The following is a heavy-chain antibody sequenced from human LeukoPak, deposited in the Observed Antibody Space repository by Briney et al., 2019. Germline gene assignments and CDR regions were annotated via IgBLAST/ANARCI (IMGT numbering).Heavy chain of an antibody. Sequence: ASVKVSCKGSGYTFTSCGISWVRQPPGQGLEWMGWISAYNGNTNYAQKLQGRVTMTTDTSTSAAYMELRSLRSDDTAVYYCARDLRSSSWNYWGQGTLVTVSS. J-gene: IGHJ4*02. V-gene: IGHV1-18*01. CDR1: GYTFTSCG. CDR3: ARDLRSSSWNY. D-gene: IGHD6-13*01. CDR2: ISAYNGNT.